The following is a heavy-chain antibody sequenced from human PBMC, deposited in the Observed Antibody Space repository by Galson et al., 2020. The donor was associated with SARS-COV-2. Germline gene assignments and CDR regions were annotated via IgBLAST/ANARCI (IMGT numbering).Heavy chain of an antibody. V-gene: IGHV1-24*01. D-gene: IGHD3-10*01. CDR2: FDPEDGET. CDR1: GYTLTELS. CDR3: ATDSALHRTNWFDP. J-gene: IGHJ5*02. Sequence: GASVQVSCKVSGYTLTELSMHWVRQAPGKGLEWMGGFDPEDGETIYAQKSQGRVTMTEDTSTDTAYMALSSLRSEDTAVYYGATDSALHRTNWFDPWGQGTLVIVS.